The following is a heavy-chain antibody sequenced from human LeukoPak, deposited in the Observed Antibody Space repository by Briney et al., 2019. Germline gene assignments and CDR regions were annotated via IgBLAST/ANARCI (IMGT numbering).Heavy chain of an antibody. CDR1: GGSISSYY. Sequence: PSETLSLTCTVSGGSISSYYWSWNRQPPGKGLEWIGYIYTSGSTNYNPSLKSRVTISVDTSKNQFSLKLSSVTAADTAVYYCARHVGSTTVITSPSYYYMDVWGKGTTVTVSS. V-gene: IGHV4-4*09. J-gene: IGHJ6*03. CDR3: ARHVGSTTVITSPSYYYMDV. D-gene: IGHD4-17*01. CDR2: IYTSGST.